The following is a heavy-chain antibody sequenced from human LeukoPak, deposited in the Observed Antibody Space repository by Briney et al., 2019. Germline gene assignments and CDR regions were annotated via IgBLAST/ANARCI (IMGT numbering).Heavy chain of an antibody. CDR2: INHSGST. CDR3: ARAPRGYSYGFRNWFDP. D-gene: IGHD5-18*01. J-gene: IGHJ5*02. CDR1: GGSFSGYY. Sequence: SETLSLTCAVYGGSFSGYYWSWIRQPPGKGLEWIGEINHSGSTNYNPSLKSRVTISVDTSKNQFSLKLSSVTAADTAVYHCARAPRGYSYGFRNWFDPWGQGTLVTVSS. V-gene: IGHV4-34*01.